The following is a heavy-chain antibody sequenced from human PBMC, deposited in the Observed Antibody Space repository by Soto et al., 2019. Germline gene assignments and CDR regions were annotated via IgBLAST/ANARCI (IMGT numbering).Heavy chain of an antibody. V-gene: IGHV1-69*06. J-gene: IGHJ4*02. Sequence: QVVLLQSGAEVKEPGSSVRVSCQVSGSTFNNFAFSWVRQAPGHGPEWMGGIVVDTNTAEYSQRFQDRVTITADTSTDTLYMELGSLTFEDTAVYYCARAIKRWEVNYYFDFWGQGTLVTVSS. CDR1: GSTFNNFA. CDR2: IVVDTNTA. D-gene: IGHD1-26*01. CDR3: ARAIKRWEVNYYFDF.